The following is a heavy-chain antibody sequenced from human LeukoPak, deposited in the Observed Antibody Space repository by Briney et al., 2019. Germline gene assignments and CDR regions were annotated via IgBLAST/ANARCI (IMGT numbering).Heavy chain of an antibody. CDR1: GFTFSDYA. Sequence: PGGSLRLSCSASGFTFSDYAMSWVRQAPGKGPEWVSTISGTDGSTYYADSVKGRLTISRHNSKNTLYLQMNSLRAEDTAVYYCARDRGYSYDSYYYYYGMDVWGQGTTVTVSS. CDR3: ARDRGYSYDSYYYYYGMDV. CDR2: ISGTDGST. J-gene: IGHJ6*02. V-gene: IGHV3-23*01. D-gene: IGHD5-18*01.